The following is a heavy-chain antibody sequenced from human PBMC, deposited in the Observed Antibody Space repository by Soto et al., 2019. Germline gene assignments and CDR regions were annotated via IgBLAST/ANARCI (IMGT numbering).Heavy chain of an antibody. J-gene: IGHJ4*02. D-gene: IGHD6-13*01. CDR1: GGSISSSNW. CDR2: IYHSGST. CDR3: ARVASSSSWYFDY. Sequence: LSLTCAVSGGSISSSNWWSWVRQPPGKGLEWIGEIYHSGSTNYNPSLKSRVTISVDKSKNQFSLKLSSVTAADTAVYYCARVASSSSWYFDYWGQGTLVTVSS. V-gene: IGHV4-4*02.